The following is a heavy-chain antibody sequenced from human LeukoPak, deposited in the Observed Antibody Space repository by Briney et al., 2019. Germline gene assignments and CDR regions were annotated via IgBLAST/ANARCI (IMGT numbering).Heavy chain of an antibody. CDR1: GYTFTGYY. D-gene: IGHD3-16*02. CDR2: INPNSGGT. CDR3: ARSQGGITFGGVIVPVFDY. Sequence: GASVKVSCKASGYTFTGYYMHWVRQAPGQGLEWMGWINPNSGGTNYAQKFQGRVTMTRDTSISTAYMELSRLRSDDTAVYYCARSQGGITFGGVIVPVFDYWGQGTLVTVSS. J-gene: IGHJ4*02. V-gene: IGHV1-2*02.